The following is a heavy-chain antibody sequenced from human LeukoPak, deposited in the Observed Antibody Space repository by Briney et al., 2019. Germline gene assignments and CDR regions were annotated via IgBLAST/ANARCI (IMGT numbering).Heavy chain of an antibody. CDR2: INPNSGGT. CDR3: ARVESGYNWFDP. D-gene: IGHD1-26*01. J-gene: IGHJ5*02. CDR1: GYTFTGYY. Sequence: HRASVKVSCKASGYTFTGYYMHWVRQAPGQGLEWMGWINPNSGGTNYAQKFQGRVTMTRDTSISTAYVELSRLRSDDTAVYYCARVESGYNWFDPWGQGTLVTVSS. V-gene: IGHV1-2*02.